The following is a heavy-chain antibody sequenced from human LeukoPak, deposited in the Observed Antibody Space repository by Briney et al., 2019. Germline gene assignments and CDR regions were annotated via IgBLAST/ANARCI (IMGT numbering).Heavy chain of an antibody. CDR1: GYTFTGYY. V-gene: IGHV1-2*02. CDR2: INPNSGGT. D-gene: IGHD2-15*01. CDR3: ARDGGYCSGGSCNRGAFDI. J-gene: IGHJ3*02. Sequence: ASVKVSCKASGYTFTGYYMHWVRQAPGQGLEWMGWINPNSGGTNYAQKFQGRVTMTRDMSTKTVYMELSSLRSEDTAVYYCARDGGYCSGGSCNRGAFDIWGQGTMVTVSS.